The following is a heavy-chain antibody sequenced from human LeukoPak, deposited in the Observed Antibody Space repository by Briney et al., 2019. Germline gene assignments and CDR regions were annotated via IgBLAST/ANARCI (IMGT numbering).Heavy chain of an antibody. CDR3: ATAMYYYDSSGYYYFDY. Sequence: GGSLRLSCAASGFTFSSYSMNWVRQAPGKGLEWVSSISSSSSYIYYADSVKGRFTISRDNAENSLYLQMNSLRSEDTAVYYCATAMYYYDSSGYYYFDYWGQGTLVTVSS. J-gene: IGHJ4*02. CDR1: GFTFSSYS. D-gene: IGHD3-22*01. V-gene: IGHV3-21*04. CDR2: ISSSSSYI.